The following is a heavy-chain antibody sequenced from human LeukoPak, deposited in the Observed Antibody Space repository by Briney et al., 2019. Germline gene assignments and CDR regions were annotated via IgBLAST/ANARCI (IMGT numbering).Heavy chain of an antibody. CDR3: ARVNESPDH. CDR2: IRYDGSNN. V-gene: IGHV3-30*02. CDR1: GFTFSSYG. J-gene: IGHJ4*02. D-gene: IGHD1-1*01. Sequence: GGSLRLSCAASGFTFSSYGMHCVRQAPGKGLEWVAFIRYDGSNNYYVDSVKGRFAISRDNSKNTLYLQMSSLRPEDSALYYCARVNESPDHWGQGTLVTVSS.